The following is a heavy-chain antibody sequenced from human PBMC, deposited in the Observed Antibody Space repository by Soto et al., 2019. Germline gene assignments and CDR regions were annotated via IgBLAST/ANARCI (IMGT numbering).Heavy chain of an antibody. CDR2: IYYSGST. J-gene: IGHJ4*02. D-gene: IGHD2-15*01. Sequence: SETLSLTCTVSGGSISSGGYCWSWIRQHPGKGLEGIGYIYYSGSTYYNPSLKSRVTISVDTSKNQFSLKLSSVTAADTAVYYCARLAPSTRYCSGGSCYPKPYFDYWGQGTLVTVSS. CDR3: ARLAPSTRYCSGGSCYPKPYFDY. CDR1: GGSISSGGYC. V-gene: IGHV4-31*03.